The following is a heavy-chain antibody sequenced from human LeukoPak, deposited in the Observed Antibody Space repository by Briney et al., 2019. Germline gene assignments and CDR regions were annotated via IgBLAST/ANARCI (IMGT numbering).Heavy chain of an antibody. CDR3: ATVSGYSSGWVDY. V-gene: IGHV1-2*02. D-gene: IGHD6-19*01. CDR2: INPNSGGT. CDR1: GYTFTGYY. Sequence: ASVKVSCKASGYTFTGYYMYWVRQAPGQGLEWIGWINPNSGGTNYAQKFQGRVTMTRDTSISTAYMELSRLRSEDTAVYYCATVSGYSSGWVDYWGQGTLVTVSS. J-gene: IGHJ4*02.